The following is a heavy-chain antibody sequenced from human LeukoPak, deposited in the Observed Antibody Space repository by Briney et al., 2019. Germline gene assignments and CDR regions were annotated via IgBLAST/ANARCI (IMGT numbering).Heavy chain of an antibody. D-gene: IGHD1-7*01. CDR3: AKAGTTSIDYSGMDV. V-gene: IGHV3-23*01. CDR1: GFTFSSYT. CDR2: ISGSGGST. J-gene: IGHJ6*02. Sequence: PGASLRLSCAASGFTFSSYTMGWVRQAPGKGLEWVSAISGSGGSTYYADSVKGRFTTSRDNSKNTLWLQMNSLRAEDSAVYYCAKAGTTSIDYSGMDVWGQGTTVTVSS.